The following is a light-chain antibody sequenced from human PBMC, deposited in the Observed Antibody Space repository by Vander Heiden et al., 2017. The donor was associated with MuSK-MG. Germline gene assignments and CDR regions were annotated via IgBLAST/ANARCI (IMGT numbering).Light chain of an antibody. CDR2: DDS. Sequence: SYVLTPPPSVSVAPGQTARTTCGGNNIGSKSVHWYQQKPGQAPVLVVYDDSDRLSGIPERFSGSNSGNTATLTISRVEAGDEADYYCQVWDSSSDHVVLGGGTKLTVL. J-gene: IGLJ2*01. CDR3: QVWDSSSDHVV. CDR1: NIGSKS. V-gene: IGLV3-21*02.